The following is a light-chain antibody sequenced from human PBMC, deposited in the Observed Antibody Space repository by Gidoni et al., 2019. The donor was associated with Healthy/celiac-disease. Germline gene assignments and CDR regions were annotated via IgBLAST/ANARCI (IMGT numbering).Light chain of an antibody. CDR2: GKN. J-gene: IGLJ2*01. CDR1: SLRSYY. Sequence: SSELTQDPAVSVASGQTVRITCQGDSLRSYYASWYQQKPGQAPVLVIYGKNNRPSGIPDRFSGSSSGNTASLTITGAQAEDEADYYCNSRDSSGNHQVFGGGTKLTVL. V-gene: IGLV3-19*01. CDR3: NSRDSSGNHQV.